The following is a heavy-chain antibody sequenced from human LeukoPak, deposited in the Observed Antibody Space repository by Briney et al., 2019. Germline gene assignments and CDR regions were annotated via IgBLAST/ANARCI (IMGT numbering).Heavy chain of an antibody. Sequence: GGSLRLSCAASGFTFSDYYMSWVRQAPGKGLEWVSYISSSGSTIYYADSVKGRFTISRDNAKNSLYLQMNSLRAEDTAVYYCAREPLPSNYVDYWGQGTLVTVSS. CDR2: ISSSGSTI. CDR3: AREPLPSNYVDY. D-gene: IGHD6-6*01. V-gene: IGHV3-11*01. J-gene: IGHJ4*02. CDR1: GFTFSDYY.